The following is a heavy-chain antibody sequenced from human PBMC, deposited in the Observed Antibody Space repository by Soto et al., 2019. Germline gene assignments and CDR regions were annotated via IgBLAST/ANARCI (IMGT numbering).Heavy chain of an antibody. V-gene: IGHV4-59*08. CDR1: GDSIGTYN. CDR3: VRQGIGALHGLVDV. D-gene: IGHD1-26*01. CDR2: IYSNGGT. Sequence: QVQLQASGPGLVKPSDTLSLTCTVSGDSIGTYNWGWIRQPPGKRLEWIGYIYSNGGTSYNPALKSRVTIPAATSTKQFSLRLSSVTAADPAVYYCVRQGIGALHGLVDVWGQGTTVTVSS. J-gene: IGHJ6*02.